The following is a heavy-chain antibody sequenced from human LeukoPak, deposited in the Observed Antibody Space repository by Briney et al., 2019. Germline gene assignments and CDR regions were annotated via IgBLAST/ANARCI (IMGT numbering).Heavy chain of an antibody. D-gene: IGHD4-17*01. J-gene: IGHJ5*02. CDR3: ARDATTLTTRWFDP. Sequence: SETLSLPCTVSGGSFSSYYWSWLRQPAGRGLEWIGRIYTSGSTTYNTSLKSRVTISVDTSKNHFSLKLSSVTTPDTAVYYCARDATTLTTRWFDPWGQGTLVTVSS. V-gene: IGHV4-4*07. CDR2: IYTSGST. CDR1: GGSFSSYY.